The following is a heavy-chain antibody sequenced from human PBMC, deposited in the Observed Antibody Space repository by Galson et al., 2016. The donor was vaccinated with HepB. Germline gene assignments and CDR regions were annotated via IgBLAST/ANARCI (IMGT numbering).Heavy chain of an antibody. Sequence: SLRLSCAASGFLFSDYAMAWVRQAPGKGLEWVSGIEKDASATYSAVSMRGRFTISRDNSKENLYLQINSLRAGDTALYYCAKYSGYDIRGWAFDVRGQGTMVTVSS. CDR2: IEKDASAT. CDR3: AKYSGYDIRGWAFDV. D-gene: IGHD5-12*01. J-gene: IGHJ3*01. V-gene: IGHV3-23*03. CDR1: GFLFSDYA.